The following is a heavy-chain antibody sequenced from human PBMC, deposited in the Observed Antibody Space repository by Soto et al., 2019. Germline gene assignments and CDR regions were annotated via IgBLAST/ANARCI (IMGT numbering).Heavy chain of an antibody. V-gene: IGHV4-31*03. CDR2: IFHSGTP. D-gene: IGHD1-1*01. CDR3: ARGTAGVAPTALDY. Sequence: SETLSLTCTVSGVSITSGGYYWSWIRQYPGKGLEWVAYIFHSGTPYYNPSLKSRVTISLDTPKNQFSLELTPVTAADTAVYFCARGTAGVAPTALDYWGQGTLVTVSS. CDR1: GVSITSGGYY. J-gene: IGHJ4*02.